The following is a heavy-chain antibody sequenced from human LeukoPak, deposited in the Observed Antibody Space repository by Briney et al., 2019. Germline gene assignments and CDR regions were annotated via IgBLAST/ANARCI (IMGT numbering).Heavy chain of an antibody. D-gene: IGHD3-3*01. CDR2: ISGSGGST. J-gene: IGHJ4*02. Sequence: PGGSLRLSCAASGFTFSSYAMSWVRQAPGKGLEWVSAISGSGGSTYYADSVKGRFTISRDNSKNTLYLQMNSLRAEDTAVYYCAKDFGPMYYDFWSGYHGIDYWGQGILVTVSS. CDR1: GFTFSSYA. V-gene: IGHV3-23*01. CDR3: AKDFGPMYYDFWSGYHGIDY.